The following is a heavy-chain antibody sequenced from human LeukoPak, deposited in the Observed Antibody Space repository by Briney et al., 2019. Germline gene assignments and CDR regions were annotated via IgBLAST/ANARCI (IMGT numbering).Heavy chain of an antibody. D-gene: IGHD6-19*01. Sequence: SQTLSLTCAVYGGSFSGYYWSWIRQPPGKGLEWIGEINHSGSNNYNPSLKSRFTISVDTSKNQFSLKLSSVTAADTAVYYCAGHSGWSVDYWGQGTLVTVSS. V-gene: IGHV4-34*01. CDR3: AGHSGWSVDY. J-gene: IGHJ4*02. CDR2: INHSGSN. CDR1: GGSFSGYY.